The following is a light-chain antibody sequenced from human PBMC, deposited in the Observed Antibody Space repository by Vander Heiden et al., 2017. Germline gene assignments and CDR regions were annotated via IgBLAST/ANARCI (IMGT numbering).Light chain of an antibody. CDR3: QQCHSSRYT. CDR2: GAS. J-gene: IGKJ2*01. V-gene: IGKV3-20*01. CDR1: HRVFSTY. Sequence: EIVLTQFPGTLSFTPRESATLACRSSHRVFSTYLAWYQQKPGKAPRLLIYGASTRATGIPVRFSGSGSGTDFTITISRLEPEDFAVYYCQQCHSSRYTFGQGTKLEIK.